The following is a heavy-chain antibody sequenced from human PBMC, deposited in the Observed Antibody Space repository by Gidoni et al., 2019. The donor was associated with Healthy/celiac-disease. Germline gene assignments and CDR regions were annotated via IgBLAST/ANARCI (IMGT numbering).Heavy chain of an antibody. CDR1: GFTFSSYG. J-gene: IGHJ4*02. Sequence: QVQLVESGGGVVQPGRSLRLSCAASGFTFSSYGMHWVRQAPGKGLEWVAVISYDGSNKYYADSVKGRFTISRDNSKNTLYLQMNSLRAEDTAVYYCAKDIKENTAMVSGFDYWGQGTLVTVSS. V-gene: IGHV3-30*18. D-gene: IGHD5-18*01. CDR3: AKDIKENTAMVSGFDY. CDR2: ISYDGSNK.